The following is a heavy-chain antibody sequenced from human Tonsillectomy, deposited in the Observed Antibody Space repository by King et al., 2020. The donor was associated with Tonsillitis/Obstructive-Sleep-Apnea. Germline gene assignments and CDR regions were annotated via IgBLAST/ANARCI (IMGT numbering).Heavy chain of an antibody. V-gene: IGHV3-23*04. CDR3: AKDNYGDFVEIDYFDY. J-gene: IGHJ4*02. CDR2: ITYSGTST. Sequence: VQLVESGGGLVQPGGSLRLSCAASGFTFSSYAMSWVRQAPGKGLEWVSFITYSGTSTYYADSAKGRFTISRDNSKNTLYLQVNSLRAEDTAVYYCAKDNYGDFVEIDYFDYWGQGTLVTVSS. CDR1: GFTFSSYA. D-gene: IGHD4-17*01.